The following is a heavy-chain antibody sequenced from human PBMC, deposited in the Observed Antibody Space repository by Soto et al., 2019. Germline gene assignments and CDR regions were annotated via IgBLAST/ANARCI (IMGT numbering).Heavy chain of an antibody. J-gene: IGHJ6*02. Sequence: EVQLVESGGGLVQPGGSLRLSCEASGFTFRNYDMHWVRQGTGNGLEWVSGISAAGDPDYADSVEGRFTISRENAQNSFFLQMNSRRDGDTAVYYCARTDRDVYGLDVWGHGTTVIVSS. V-gene: IGHV3-13*05. CDR2: ISAAGDP. CDR3: ARTDRDVYGLDV. CDR1: GFTFRNYD.